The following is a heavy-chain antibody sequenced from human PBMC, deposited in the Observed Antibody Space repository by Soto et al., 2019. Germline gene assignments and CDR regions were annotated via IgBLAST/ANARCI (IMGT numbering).Heavy chain of an antibody. Sequence: SVKVSCKASGFTFTSSAVQWLRQARGQRLEWIGWIVVGSGNTNYAQKFQERVTITRDMSTSTAYMELSSLRSEDTAVYYCAADREKDWNYYGMDVWGQGTTVTVSS. D-gene: IGHD1-1*01. V-gene: IGHV1-58*01. CDR2: IVVGSGNT. CDR1: GFTFTSSA. CDR3: AADREKDWNYYGMDV. J-gene: IGHJ6*02.